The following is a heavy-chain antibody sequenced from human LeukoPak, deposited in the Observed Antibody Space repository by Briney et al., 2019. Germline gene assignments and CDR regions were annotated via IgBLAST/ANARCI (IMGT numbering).Heavy chain of an antibody. CDR3: AKHYDILTGYYTPYFAY. D-gene: IGHD3-9*01. J-gene: IGHJ4*02. V-gene: IGHV3-23*01. Sequence: GGSLRLSCAASGSTFSSYAMSWVRQAPGKGLEWVSAISGSGGSTYYADSVKGRFTISRDNSKNTLYLQMNSLRAEDTAVYYCAKHYDILTGYYTPYFAYWGQGTLVTVSS. CDR1: GSTFSSYA. CDR2: ISGSGGST.